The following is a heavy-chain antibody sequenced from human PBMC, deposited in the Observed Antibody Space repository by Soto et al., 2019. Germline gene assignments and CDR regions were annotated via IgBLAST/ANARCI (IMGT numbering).Heavy chain of an antibody. J-gene: IGHJ4*02. D-gene: IGHD3-10*01. CDR3: ARVGTETGWFGELLAQAGYYFDY. CDR2: IYSGGST. CDR1: GFTVSSNY. Sequence: PGGSLRLSCAASGFTVSSNYMSWVRQAPGKGLEWVSVIYSGGSTYYADSVKGRFTISRDNSKNTLYLQMNSLRAEDTAVYYCARVGTETGWFGELLAQAGYYFDYWGQGTLVTVSS. V-gene: IGHV3-66*01.